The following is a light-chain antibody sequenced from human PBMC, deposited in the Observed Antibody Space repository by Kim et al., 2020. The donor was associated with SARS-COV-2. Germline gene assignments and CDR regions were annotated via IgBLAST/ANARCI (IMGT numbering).Light chain of an antibody. CDR1: SGDVGGYNY. J-gene: IGLJ2*01. V-gene: IGLV2-14*03. CDR2: DVS. CDR3: SSYTVSSTLA. Sequence: GHSITISCTGTSGDVGGYNYVSWYQQHPGKAPKLIIYDVSIRPSGVSNRFSGSKSGNTASLSISGLQAEDEADYYCSSYTVSSTLAFGGGTKLSVL.